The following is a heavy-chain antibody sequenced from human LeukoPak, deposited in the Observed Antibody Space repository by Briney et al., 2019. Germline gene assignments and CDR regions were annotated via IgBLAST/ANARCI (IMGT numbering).Heavy chain of an antibody. CDR2: IYTSGST. D-gene: IGHD3-3*01. CDR3: VRDQGFLGY. V-gene: IGHV4-4*07. J-gene: IGHJ4*02. Sequence: SETLSLTCTVSGGSINSYYWGWILQPAGKGLEWISRIYTSGSTNYNPSLKSRVTMSVDTSKNQFSLNLTSVTAADTAVYYCVRDQGFLGYWGQGTLVTVSS. CDR1: GGSINSYY.